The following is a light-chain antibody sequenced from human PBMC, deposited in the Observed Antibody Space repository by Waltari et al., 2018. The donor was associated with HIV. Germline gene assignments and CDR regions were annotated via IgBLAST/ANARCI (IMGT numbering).Light chain of an antibody. CDR1: QSISSTY. V-gene: IGKV3-20*01. CDR2: GAS. Sequence: EIVLTQSPGTLSLSPGERATLSCRASQSISSTYLAWYQHKPGQAPRLLIYGASSRATGIPDRFSGSGSGTDFTLTINRLEPEDFAVYYCQQYGSSPRITFGGGTEVEIK. J-gene: IGKJ4*01. CDR3: QQYGSSPRIT.